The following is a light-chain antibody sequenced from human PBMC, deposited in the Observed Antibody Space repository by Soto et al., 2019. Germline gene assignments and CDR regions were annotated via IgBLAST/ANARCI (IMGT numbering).Light chain of an antibody. Sequence: SQMTQSPTTLSASVGCRVTITCRASQRISGWLAWYQQKQGKAPKILIYDVSSLESGVPSRFSGSGYGTEFNLTISSLQTDDFATYYCQQYINYPWTFGQGTKVDIK. CDR1: QRISGW. V-gene: IGKV1-5*01. J-gene: IGKJ1*01. CDR3: QQYINYPWT. CDR2: DVS.